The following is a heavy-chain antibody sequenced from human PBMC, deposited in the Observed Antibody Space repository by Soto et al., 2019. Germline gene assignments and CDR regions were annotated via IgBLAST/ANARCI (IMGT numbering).Heavy chain of an antibody. CDR1: GGSISSYY. Sequence: SETLSLTCTVSGGSISSYYWSWIRQPPGKGLEWIGYIYYSGSTNYNPSLKSRVTISVDTSKNQFSLKLSSVTAADTAVYYCARDLRRYCSGGSCSSYYYYGMDVWGQGTTVTVSS. CDR3: ARDLRRYCSGGSCSSYYYYGMDV. D-gene: IGHD2-15*01. J-gene: IGHJ6*02. CDR2: IYYSGST. V-gene: IGHV4-59*01.